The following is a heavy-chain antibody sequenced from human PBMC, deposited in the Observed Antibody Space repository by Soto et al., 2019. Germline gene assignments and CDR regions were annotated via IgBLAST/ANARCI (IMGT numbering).Heavy chain of an antibody. CDR3: TTVYFDWLLSSNWFDP. D-gene: IGHD3-9*01. CDR2: IKSKTDGGTT. CDR1: GFTFSNAW. Sequence: EVQLVESGGGLVKPGGSLRLSCAASGFTFSNAWMSSVRQAPGKGLEWVGRIKSKTDGGTTDYAAPVKGRFTISRDDSKNTLYLQMNSLKTEDTAVYYCTTVYFDWLLSSNWFDPWGQGTLVTVSS. J-gene: IGHJ5*02. V-gene: IGHV3-15*01.